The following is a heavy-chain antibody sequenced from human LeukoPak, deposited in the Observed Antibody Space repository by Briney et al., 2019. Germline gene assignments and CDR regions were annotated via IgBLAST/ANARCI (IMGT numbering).Heavy chain of an antibody. Sequence: PGGSLRLSCAASGFTFDDYTMHWVRQAPGKGLEWVSLISWDGGSTYYADSVKGRFTISRDNSKNSLYLQMNSLRTEDTALYYCAKDISLRPQNDYGDDIYYYYGMDVWGQGTTVTVSS. CDR3: AKDISLRPQNDYGDDIYYYYGMDV. CDR1: GFTFDDYT. CDR2: ISWDGGST. V-gene: IGHV3-43*01. D-gene: IGHD4-17*01. J-gene: IGHJ6*02.